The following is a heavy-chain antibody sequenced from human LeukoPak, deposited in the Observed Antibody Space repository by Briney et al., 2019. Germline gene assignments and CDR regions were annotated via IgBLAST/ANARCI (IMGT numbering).Heavy chain of an antibody. J-gene: IGHJ1*01. Sequence: SETLCLTCAVYGGSFSGYYWSWIRQPAGKGLEWIGRIYTSGSTNYNPSLKSRVTMSVDTSKNQFSLKLSSVTAADTAVYYCARDSGSYYRAEYFQHWGQGTLVTVSS. D-gene: IGHD1-26*01. V-gene: IGHV4-4*07. CDR2: IYTSGST. CDR3: ARDSGSYYRAEYFQH. CDR1: GGSFSGYY.